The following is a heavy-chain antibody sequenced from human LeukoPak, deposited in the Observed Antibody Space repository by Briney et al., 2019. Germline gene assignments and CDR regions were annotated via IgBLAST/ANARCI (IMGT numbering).Heavy chain of an antibody. CDR1: GFTFSDYE. D-gene: IGHD5-24*01. V-gene: IGHV3-48*03. CDR3: ARAEATDFDY. CDR2: ISSSGSTI. J-gene: IGHJ4*02. Sequence: PGGSLRLSCEASGFTFSDYEMNWVRQAPGKGLEWVSYISSSGSTIYYADSVKGRFTISRDNAKSTLYLQMNSLRAEDTAVYYCARAEATDFDYWGQGTLVTVSS.